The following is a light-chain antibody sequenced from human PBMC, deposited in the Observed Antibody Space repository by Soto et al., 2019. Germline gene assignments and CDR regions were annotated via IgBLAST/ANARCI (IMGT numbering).Light chain of an antibody. CDR3: SSLTTSFTYV. J-gene: IGLJ1*01. V-gene: IGLV2-14*01. Sequence: QSALAQPASVSGSPGQSVAISCTGTSSDVGAYNYISWYQQHPGKAPKLLLSEVSNRPSGVSDRFSGSKSGNTASLTISRLQAEDEADYYCSSLTTSFTYVFGTGTKVTVL. CDR2: EVS. CDR1: SSDVGAYNY.